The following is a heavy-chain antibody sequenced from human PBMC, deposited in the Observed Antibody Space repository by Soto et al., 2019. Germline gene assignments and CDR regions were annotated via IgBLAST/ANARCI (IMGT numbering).Heavy chain of an antibody. D-gene: IGHD3-3*01. J-gene: IGHJ4*02. Sequence: SVKVSCKASGGSFGKSAINWVRTTPGQGLEWLGGFIPVYRTLNYAQKFQGRVTITADESTGTAYMTLSSLASDDTAVYYCATGVIWIGYFTVDSWGQGTGLTVSS. CDR2: FIPVYRTL. V-gene: IGHV1-69*13. CDR3: ATGVIWIGYFTVDS. CDR1: GGSFGKSA.